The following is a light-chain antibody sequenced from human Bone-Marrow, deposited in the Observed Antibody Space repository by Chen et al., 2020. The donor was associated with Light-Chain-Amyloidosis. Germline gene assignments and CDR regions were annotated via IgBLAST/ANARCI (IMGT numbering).Light chain of an antibody. Sequence: SSVLTQPSSVSVAPGQTATIACGGNNIGSTSLHWYQQTPGQAPLLVVYDDSARPSGIPERLSGSNSGNTATLTISRVEAGDEADYSCQVWDRSSDRPVFGGGTKLTVL. CDR2: DDS. V-gene: IGLV3-21*02. J-gene: IGLJ3*02. CDR3: QVWDRSSDRPV. CDR1: NIGSTS.